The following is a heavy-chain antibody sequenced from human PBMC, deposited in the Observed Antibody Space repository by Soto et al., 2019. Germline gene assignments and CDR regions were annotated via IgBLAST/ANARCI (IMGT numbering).Heavy chain of an antibody. V-gene: IGHV3-7*03. CDR2: VKKDGSET. CDR3: ARDRGWQTFDY. D-gene: IGHD3-10*01. Sequence: GGSLRLSCAASGFTFGNYWMSWVRQAPGKEPERVANVKKDGSETYYVDSVKGRFIISRDNAKNSVYLQMNSLRAEDTAVYYCARDRGWQTFDYWGQGTLVTVSS. J-gene: IGHJ4*02. CDR1: GFTFGNYW.